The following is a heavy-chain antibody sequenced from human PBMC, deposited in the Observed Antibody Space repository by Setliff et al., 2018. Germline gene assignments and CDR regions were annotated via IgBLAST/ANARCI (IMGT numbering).Heavy chain of an antibody. CDR3: VRGGEGRDDSNSGS. CDR2: ISSSGSTI. Sequence: LSLTCTVSGGSISDYYMSWIRQAPGKGLEWVSYISSSGSTIYYADSVKGRFTISRDNAKNSLYLQMNSLRVEDTAVYYCVRGGEGRDDSNSGSWGQGTLVTVS. D-gene: IGHD2-21*02. CDR1: GGSISDYY. V-gene: IGHV3-11*01. J-gene: IGHJ5*02.